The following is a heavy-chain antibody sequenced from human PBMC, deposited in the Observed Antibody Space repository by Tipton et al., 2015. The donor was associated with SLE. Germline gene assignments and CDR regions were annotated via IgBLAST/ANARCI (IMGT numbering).Heavy chain of an antibody. Sequence: LRLSCAVYGGSFSDYFWSWIRQPPGEGLEWIGEIKHGAMTNYNPSPKSRVTISIDTSQSQFSLKLTSVTTADTAMYYCARQLRGYSPLGYWGQGTLVTVSS. CDR1: GGSFSDYF. J-gene: IGHJ4*02. D-gene: IGHD4-11*01. CDR2: IKHGAMT. V-gene: IGHV4-34*01. CDR3: ARQLRGYSPLGY.